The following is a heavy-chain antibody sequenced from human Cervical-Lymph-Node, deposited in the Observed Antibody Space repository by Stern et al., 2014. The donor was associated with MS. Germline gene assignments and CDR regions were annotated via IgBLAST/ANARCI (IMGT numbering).Heavy chain of an antibody. CDR3: AKDRLGISDAFDI. CDR2: ISPYDGDT. CDR1: GYTFTDYG. D-gene: IGHD7-27*01. J-gene: IGHJ3*02. V-gene: IGHV1-18*01. Sequence: QVQLGESGAEVKKPGASVKVSCKASGYTFTDYGVNWLRQAPGQGPEWMGWISPYDGDTKYAQKVQGRVTMTTDTSTSTAYMELRGLRSDDTAVYYCAKDRLGISDAFDIWGQGTMVTVSS.